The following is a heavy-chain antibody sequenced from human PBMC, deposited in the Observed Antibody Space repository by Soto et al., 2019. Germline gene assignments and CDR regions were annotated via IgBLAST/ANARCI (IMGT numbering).Heavy chain of an antibody. CDR3: ARYYGSGSYYPEP. D-gene: IGHD3-10*01. V-gene: IGHV4-31*03. CDR1: GGSISSGGYY. CDR2: IYYSGST. J-gene: IGHJ5*02. Sequence: SETLSLTCTVSGGSISSGGYYWSWIRQYPGKGLEWIGYIYYSGSTYYNPSPKSRVTISVDTSKNQFSLKLSSVTAADTAVYYCARYYGSGSYYPEPWGLGTLVTVSS.